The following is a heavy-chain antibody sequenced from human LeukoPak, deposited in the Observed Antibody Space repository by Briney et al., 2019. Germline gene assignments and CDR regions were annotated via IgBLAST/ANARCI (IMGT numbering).Heavy chain of an antibody. V-gene: IGHV3-21*01. D-gene: IGHD3-22*01. Sequence: GGSLRLSCAASGFTFSSYEMNWVRQAPGKGLERVSSISSSSSYIYYADSVKGRFTISRDNAKNSLYLQMNSLRAEDTAVYYCARHATYYYDSSGYYYYYYYMDVWGKGTTVTISS. CDR3: ARHATYYYDSSGYYYYYYYMDV. CDR1: GFTFSSYE. CDR2: ISSSSSYI. J-gene: IGHJ6*03.